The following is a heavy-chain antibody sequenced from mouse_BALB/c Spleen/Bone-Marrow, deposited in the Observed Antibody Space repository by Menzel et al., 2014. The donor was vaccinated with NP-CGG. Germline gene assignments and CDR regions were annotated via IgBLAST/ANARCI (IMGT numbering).Heavy chain of an antibody. J-gene: IGHJ2*01. V-gene: IGHV5-6-3*01. CDR1: GFTFSNYG. Sequence: EVKVEESGGGLVQPGGSLKLSCAASGFTFSNYGMSWVRQAPDKRLELVATISSDGGSTYYPDSAKGRFTIYRDTAKNTLYLQMSSLKSEETAMYYCVRGNYGNYVDYFDFWGQGTTLTVSS. CDR3: VRGNYGNYVDYFDF. D-gene: IGHD2-1*01. CDR2: ISSDGGST.